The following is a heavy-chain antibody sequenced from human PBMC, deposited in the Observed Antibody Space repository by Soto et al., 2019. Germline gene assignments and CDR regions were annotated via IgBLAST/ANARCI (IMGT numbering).Heavy chain of an antibody. CDR3: AREGTEYSSSSSWFDP. D-gene: IGHD6-6*01. CDR1: GYTFTGYY. J-gene: IGHJ5*02. CDR2: INPNSGGT. V-gene: IGHV1-2*02. Sequence: QVQLVQSEAEVKKPGASVKVSCKASGYTFTGYYMHWVRQAPGQGLEWMGWINPNSGGTNYAQKFQGRVTMTRDTSISTAYMELSRLRSDDTAVYYCAREGTEYSSSSSWFDPWGQGTLVTVSS.